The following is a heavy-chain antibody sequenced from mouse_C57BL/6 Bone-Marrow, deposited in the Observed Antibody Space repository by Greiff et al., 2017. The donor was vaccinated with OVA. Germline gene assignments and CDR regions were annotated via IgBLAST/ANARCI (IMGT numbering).Heavy chain of an antibody. J-gene: IGHJ2*01. V-gene: IGHV1-7*01. CDR2: INPSSGYT. CDR1: GYTFTSYW. D-gene: IGHD1-1*01. Sequence: VMLVESGAELAKPGASVKLSCKASGYTFTSYWMHWVKQRPGQGLEWIGYINPSSGYTKYNQKFKDKATLTADKSSSTAYMQLSSLTYEDSAVYYCANLLLRSYYFDYWGQGTTLTVSS. CDR3: ANLLLRSYYFDY.